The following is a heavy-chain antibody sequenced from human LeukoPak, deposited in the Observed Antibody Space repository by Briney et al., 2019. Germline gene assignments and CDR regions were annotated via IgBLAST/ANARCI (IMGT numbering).Heavy chain of an antibody. CDR1: GFTFDDYA. J-gene: IGHJ4*02. Sequence: GGSLRLSCAASGFTFDDYAMHWVRQAPGKGLEWVSDISWNSGSIGYADSVKGRFTISRDNAKNSLYLQMNSLRAEDTALYYCAKSFYPGKGSYYFDYWGQGTLVTVSS. CDR3: AKSFYPGKGSYYFDY. CDR2: ISWNSGSI. D-gene: IGHD1-26*01. V-gene: IGHV3-9*01.